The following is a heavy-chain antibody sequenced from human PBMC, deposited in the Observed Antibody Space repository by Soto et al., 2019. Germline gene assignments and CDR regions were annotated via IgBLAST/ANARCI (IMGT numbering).Heavy chain of an antibody. CDR1: GFTFSTYA. CDR3: ARGARITSPKFSFDY. Sequence: PGGSLRLSCAASGFTFSTYAMNWLRQAPGKGLEWLSYISSSSATIYYADSVKGRFTISRDNAKNSLSLQMNSLRDEDTAVYYCARGARITSPKFSFDYWGQGNLVTVSS. J-gene: IGHJ4*02. CDR2: ISSSSATI. V-gene: IGHV3-48*02.